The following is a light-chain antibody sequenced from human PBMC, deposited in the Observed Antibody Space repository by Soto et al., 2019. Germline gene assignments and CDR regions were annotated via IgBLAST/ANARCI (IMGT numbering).Light chain of an antibody. CDR1: QGIRNF. V-gene: IGKV1-27*01. CDR2: AAS. CDR3: QKYISVPV. Sequence: DIQMTQSPTSLSASVGDRVTITCRASQGIRNFVAWYQQKPGKAPKLLIYAASTLQSGVPSRFSGSGSGTDFTLTINSLQPEYVATYSCQKYISVPVFGPGTKVEIK. J-gene: IGKJ3*01.